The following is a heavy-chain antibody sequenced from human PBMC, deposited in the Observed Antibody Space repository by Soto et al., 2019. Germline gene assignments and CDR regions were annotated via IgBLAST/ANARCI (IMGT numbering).Heavy chain of an antibody. CDR2: ISAYNGNT. V-gene: IGHV1-18*04. D-gene: IGHD1-20*01. Sequence: ASVKVSCKASGYTFTSYGISWVRQAPGQGLEWMGWISAYNGNTNYAQKLQGRVTMTTDTSTSAAYMELRSLRSDDTAVYYCARVVLSNWNYYYYGMDVWGQGTTVTVSS. CDR1: GYTFTSYG. J-gene: IGHJ6*02. CDR3: ARVVLSNWNYYYYGMDV.